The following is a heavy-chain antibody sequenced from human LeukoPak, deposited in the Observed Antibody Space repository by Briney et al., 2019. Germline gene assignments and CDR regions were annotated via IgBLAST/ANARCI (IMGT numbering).Heavy chain of an antibody. CDR3: ARIGYNHYFDC. V-gene: IGHV1-2*02. CDR2: INPISGDT. J-gene: IGHJ4*02. CDR1: GYTFTEYY. Sequence: ASVPVSCKASGYTFTEYYLHWVRQAPGQGGERMGWINPISGDTNYAQTFQGSITLTRDTSITTVYLELSRLRSDDTAVYYCARIGYNHYFDCWGQGTLVTVPS. D-gene: IGHD5-24*01.